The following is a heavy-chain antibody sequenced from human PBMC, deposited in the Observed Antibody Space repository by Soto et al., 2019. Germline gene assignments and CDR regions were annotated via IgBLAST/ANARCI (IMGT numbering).Heavy chain of an antibody. CDR2: INPNSGGT. CDR1: GYTFTGYY. J-gene: IGHJ4*02. CDR3: ARGPRRPIVVVVAATPATYFDY. Sequence: QVPLVQSGAEVKKPGASVKVSCKASGYTFTGYYMHWVRQAPGQGLEWMGWINPNSGGTNYAQKFQGWVTMTRDTSISTAYMELSRLRSDDTAVYYCARGPRRPIVVVVAATPATYFDYWGQGTLVTVSS. V-gene: IGHV1-2*04. D-gene: IGHD2-15*01.